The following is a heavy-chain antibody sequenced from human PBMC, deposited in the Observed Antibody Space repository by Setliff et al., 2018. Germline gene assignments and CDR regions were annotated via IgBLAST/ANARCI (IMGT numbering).Heavy chain of an antibody. CDR3: TTDLIVVVPAAMPVGY. Sequence: PGGSLRLSCAASGFTFSSYSMNWVRQAPGKGLEWVSSISSSSSYIYYADSVKGRFTISRDNAKNSLYLQMNSLRAEDTAVYYCTTDLIVVVPAAMPVGYWGQGTLVTVSS. D-gene: IGHD2-2*01. J-gene: IGHJ4*02. CDR1: GFTFSSYS. CDR2: ISSSSSYI. V-gene: IGHV3-21*01.